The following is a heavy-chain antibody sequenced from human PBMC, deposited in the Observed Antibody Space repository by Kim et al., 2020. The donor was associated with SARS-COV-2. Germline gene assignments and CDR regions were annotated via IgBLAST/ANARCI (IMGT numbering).Heavy chain of an antibody. J-gene: IGHJ4*02. V-gene: IGHV4-30-2*04. D-gene: IGHD6-19*01. CDR3: ASLDSSGWYYFDY. Sequence: YNPSLKSRVTLSGDPSKNPFSLKLTPLTAADTALYYCASLDSSGWYYFDYWGQGTRVTVSS.